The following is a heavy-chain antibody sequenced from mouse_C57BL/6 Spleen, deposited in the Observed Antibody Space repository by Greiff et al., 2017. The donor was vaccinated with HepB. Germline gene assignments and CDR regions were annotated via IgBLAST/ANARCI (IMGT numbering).Heavy chain of an antibody. D-gene: IGHD2-4*01. CDR2: INPSTGGT. Sequence: EVQLQQSGPELVKPGASVKISCKASGYSFTGYYMNWVKQSPEKSLEWIGEINPSTGGTTYNQKFKAKATLTVDKSSSTAYMQLKSLTSEDSAVYYCARRDYDYDEDYAMDYWGQGTSVTVSS. CDR3: ARRDYDYDEDYAMDY. V-gene: IGHV1-42*01. CDR1: GYSFTGYY. J-gene: IGHJ4*01.